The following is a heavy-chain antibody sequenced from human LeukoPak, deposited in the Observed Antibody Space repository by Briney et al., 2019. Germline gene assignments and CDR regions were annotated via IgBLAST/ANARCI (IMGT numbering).Heavy chain of an antibody. J-gene: IGHJ4*02. CDR3: ARVSYDSSGYYSH. Sequence: ASVKVSCKASGYIFYHYGLSWVRQAPGQGLEWMGWISGYNGNTNYAQSLQGRVTMTTDTSTSTAYMELSSLRSEDTAVYYCARVSYDSSGYYSHWGQGTLVTVSS. CDR1: GYIFYHYG. CDR2: ISGYNGNT. D-gene: IGHD3-22*01. V-gene: IGHV1-18*01.